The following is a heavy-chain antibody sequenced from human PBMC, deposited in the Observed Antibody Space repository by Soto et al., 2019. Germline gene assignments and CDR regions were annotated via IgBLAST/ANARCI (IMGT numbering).Heavy chain of an antibody. V-gene: IGHV6-1*01. J-gene: IGHJ3*02. D-gene: IGHD2-2*01. CDR2: TYYRSKWYN. Sequence: SQTLSLTCAISGDSVSSDSAAWDWFRQSPSRGLEWLGRTYYRSKWYNDYAVSVKSRITINPDTSKNQFSLQLNSVTPEDQALSYCARYNMAVVPDATRGAFYICGQKNMVTVSS. CDR1: GDSVSSDSAA. CDR3: ARYNMAVVPDATRGAFYI.